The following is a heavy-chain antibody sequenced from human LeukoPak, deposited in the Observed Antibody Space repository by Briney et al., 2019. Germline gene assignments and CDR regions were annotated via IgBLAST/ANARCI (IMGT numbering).Heavy chain of an antibody. CDR3: ARDASSWYNYIFDY. CDR1: GDSISSYY. Sequence: SETLSLTCTVSGDSISSYYWNWIRQPPGKGLEWIGNIHYSGSTNYNPSLKSRVTLSLDTSKNQFSLNLSSLTAADTAVYYCARDASSWYNYIFDYWGQGTLVTVSS. J-gene: IGHJ4*02. D-gene: IGHD6-13*01. CDR2: IHYSGST. V-gene: IGHV4-59*01.